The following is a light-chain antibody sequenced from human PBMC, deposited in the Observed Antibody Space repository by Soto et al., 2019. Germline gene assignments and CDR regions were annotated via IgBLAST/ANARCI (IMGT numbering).Light chain of an antibody. CDR1: SSDVGGYNY. V-gene: IGLV2-8*01. J-gene: IGLJ1*01. Sequence: QSALTQPPSESGSPGQSVTISCTGTSSDVGGYNYVSWYQQYPDKVPKLMIYEVNKRPSGVPDRFSGSKSGNTASLTISGLQADDEADYYCTSYAGGNNVFGTGTKLTFL. CDR2: EVN. CDR3: TSYAGGNNV.